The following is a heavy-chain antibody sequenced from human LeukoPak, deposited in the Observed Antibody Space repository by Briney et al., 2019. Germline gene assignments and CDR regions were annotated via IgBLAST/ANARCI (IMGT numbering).Heavy chain of an antibody. CDR3: ARGDIVVVPAADY. D-gene: IGHD2-2*01. J-gene: IGHJ4*02. V-gene: IGHV3-48*03. CDR1: GFTFSTYE. Sequence: GGSLRLSCAASGFTFSTYEIIWVRQAPGKGLEWVSYISSSGNTIYYADSVKGRFTISRDNAKNTLYLQMNSLRAEDTAVYYCARGDIVVVPAADYWGQGTLVTVSS. CDR2: ISSSGNTI.